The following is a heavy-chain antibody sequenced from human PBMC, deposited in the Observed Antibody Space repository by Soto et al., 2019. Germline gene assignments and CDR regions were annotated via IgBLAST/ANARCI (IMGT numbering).Heavy chain of an antibody. CDR1: GFNVSRNF. D-gene: IGHD3-22*01. J-gene: IGHJ6*02. Sequence: GGSLRLSCSASGFNVSRNFVSWVRQAPGKGLEWVSVMYCDGGGGPLHADSVKGRFTASRDNSKNTAYLQMNSLRVEDTAVYYCARHYYDSSAYYSHYYYGMDVWGQGTTVTVSS. CDR2: MYCDGGGGP. V-gene: IGHV3-66*04. CDR3: ARHYYDSSAYYSHYYYGMDV.